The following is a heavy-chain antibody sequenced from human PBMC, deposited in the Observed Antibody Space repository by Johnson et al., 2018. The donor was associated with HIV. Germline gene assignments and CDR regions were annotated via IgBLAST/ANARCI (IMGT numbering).Heavy chain of an antibody. V-gene: IGHV3-11*01. D-gene: IGHD2-21*01. J-gene: IGHJ3*02. Sequence: QMQLVESGGGLVKPGGSLRLSCAASGFNLSDYYMRWIRQTPGKGLEWVSDSSRSGSTIYYADSVKGRFTISRDNAKNSLFLQICSLRAEETAVYYCSTGDIVVMGGETLLPLHDAFDIWGQGTMVTVSS. CDR1: GFNLSDYY. CDR3: STGDIVVMGGETLLPLHDAFDI. CDR2: SSRSGSTI.